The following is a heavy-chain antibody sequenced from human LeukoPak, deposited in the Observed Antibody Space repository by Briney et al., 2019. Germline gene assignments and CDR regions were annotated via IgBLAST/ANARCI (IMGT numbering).Heavy chain of an antibody. CDR3: AKDKGSSMIPTFDY. CDR1: GFTFSSYA. Sequence: GGSLRLSCAASGFTFSSYAMHWVRQAPGKGLEWVAVISYDGSNKYYADSVKGRFTISRDNSKNTLYLQMNSLRAEDTAVYYCAKDKGSSMIPTFDYWGQGTLVTVSS. D-gene: IGHD1-26*01. CDR2: ISYDGSNK. J-gene: IGHJ4*02. V-gene: IGHV3-30*04.